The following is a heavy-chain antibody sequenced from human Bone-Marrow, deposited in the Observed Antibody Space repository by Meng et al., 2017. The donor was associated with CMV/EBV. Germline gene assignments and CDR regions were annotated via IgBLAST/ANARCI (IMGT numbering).Heavy chain of an antibody. J-gene: IGHJ5*02. CDR2: IYPGDSDT. CDR3: ASSYLYYDFWSGYFP. V-gene: IGHV5-51*01. Sequence: KVSCKGSGYSFTSYWIGWVRQMPGKGLEWMGIIYPGDSDTRYSPSFQGQVTISADKSISTAYLQWSSLKASDTAVYYCASSYLYYDFWSGYFPWGQGTLVTVSS. D-gene: IGHD3-3*01. CDR1: GYSFTSYW.